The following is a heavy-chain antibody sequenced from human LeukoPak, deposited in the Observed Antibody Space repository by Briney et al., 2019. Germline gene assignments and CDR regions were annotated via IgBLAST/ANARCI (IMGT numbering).Heavy chain of an antibody. CDR1: GFTFSNYW. J-gene: IGHJ5*02. D-gene: IGHD3-22*01. CDR2: INSDGINT. V-gene: IGHV3-74*01. Sequence: GGSLRLSCAASGFTFSNYWMHWVRHAPGKGLVWVSPINSDGINTNYADSVKGRFTISRDNAKNTLNLQMNSLRAGDTAVYYCARDLGKYYDKSDNWFGPWGQGTLVTVSS. CDR3: ARDLGKYYDKSDNWFGP.